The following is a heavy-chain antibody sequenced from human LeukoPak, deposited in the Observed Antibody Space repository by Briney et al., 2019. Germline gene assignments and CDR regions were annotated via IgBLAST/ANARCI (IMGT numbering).Heavy chain of an antibody. D-gene: IGHD3-3*01. Sequence: ASVKVSCKASGYTFISYSINWVRQAPGQGLEWMGWITAYNGNTNYAQTFQGRVTLTTDTSTSTAYMELRSLRSDDTAVYYCARRSGNWFDPWGQGTLATVSS. CDR2: ITAYNGNT. CDR3: ARRSGNWFDP. V-gene: IGHV1-18*01. CDR1: GYTFISYS. J-gene: IGHJ5*02.